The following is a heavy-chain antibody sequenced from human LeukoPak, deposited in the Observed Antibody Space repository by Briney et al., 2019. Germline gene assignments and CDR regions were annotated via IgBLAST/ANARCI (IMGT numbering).Heavy chain of an antibody. CDR2: ISDSTTYT. Sequence: KSGGSLRPSCAASGFTLSDYYMSWIRQAPGKGLEWVSYISDSTTYTNYADSVKGRFTISRDNAKNSLYLQMNSLRAEDTAVYYCARPSSGYSLDYWGQGTLVTVSS. CDR1: GFTLSDYY. V-gene: IGHV3-11*03. J-gene: IGHJ4*02. CDR3: ARPSSGYSLDY. D-gene: IGHD3-22*01.